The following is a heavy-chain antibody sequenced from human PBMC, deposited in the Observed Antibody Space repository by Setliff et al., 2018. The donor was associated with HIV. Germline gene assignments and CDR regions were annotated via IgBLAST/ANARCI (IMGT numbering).Heavy chain of an antibody. CDR1: GYSISSDYY. CDR3: ARVNTLLAYFNY. Sequence: LSLTCTVSGYSISSDYYWGWIRQPPGKGLEWIGSIFQSGTTYYNPSLMSRVTVSIDTSKDQFSLTLTSVTAADTAFYFCARVNTLLAYFNYWGPGILVTVSS. D-gene: IGHD3-3*01. J-gene: IGHJ4*02. CDR2: IFQSGTT. V-gene: IGHV4-38-2*02.